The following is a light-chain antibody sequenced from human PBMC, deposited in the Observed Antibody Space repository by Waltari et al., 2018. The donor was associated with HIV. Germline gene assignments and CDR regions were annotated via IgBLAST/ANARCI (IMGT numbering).Light chain of an antibody. CDR2: LGS. Sequence: DIVLTQSPLSLPVTPGEPASISCRSSQSLLHTNGYNYLAWYLQKPGQSPQLLIYLGSNRASGVPDRFSGSGSGTNFTLEIGKVEADDVGVYHCMQALETPLTFGGGTKVDIK. CDR1: QSLLHTNGYNY. CDR3: MQALETPLT. V-gene: IGKV2-28*01. J-gene: IGKJ4*01.